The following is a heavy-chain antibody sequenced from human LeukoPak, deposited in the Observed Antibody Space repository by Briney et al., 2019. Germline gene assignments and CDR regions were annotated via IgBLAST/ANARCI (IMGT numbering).Heavy chain of an antibody. J-gene: IGHJ4*02. CDR3: ARRFDYGGNTFDY. D-gene: IGHD4-23*01. Sequence: GGSLRLSCAASGFTFSSYEMNWVRQAPGKGLEWVSYISSSGSTIYYADSVKGRFTISRDNAKNSLYLQMNSLRAEDTAVYYCARRFDYGGNTFDYWGQGTLVTVSS. CDR2: ISSSGSTI. CDR1: GFTFSSYE. V-gene: IGHV3-48*03.